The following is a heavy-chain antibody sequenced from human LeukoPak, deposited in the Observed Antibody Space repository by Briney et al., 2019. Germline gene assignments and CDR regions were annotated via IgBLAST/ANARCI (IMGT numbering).Heavy chain of an antibody. CDR1: GFTFSSYA. V-gene: IGHV3-74*01. D-gene: IGHD3-22*01. J-gene: IGHJ6*03. CDR2: INSDGIRT. Sequence: PGGSLRLSCAASGFTFSSYAMSWVRQAPGKGLLWVARINSDGIRTSHADSVQGRFTISRDNANNTLYLQMNSLRVEDTAVYYCAREGSGSGYHYYYYYMDVWGKGTTVTISS. CDR3: AREGSGSGYHYYYYYMDV.